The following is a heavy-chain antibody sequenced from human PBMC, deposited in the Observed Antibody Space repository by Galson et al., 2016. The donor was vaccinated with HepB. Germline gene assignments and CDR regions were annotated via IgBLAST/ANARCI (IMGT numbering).Heavy chain of an antibody. CDR2: IYYSGST. Sequence: TLSLTCSVSGDSISSGSHYWSWIRQHPGKGLEWIGYIYYSGSTHHNPSLKSRVTISVDTSKNQFSLMLNSVTAADTGVYYCAIVGPIWLAIDDWGQGTLVTVTS. CDR3: AIVGPIWLAIDD. CDR1: GDSISSGSHY. D-gene: IGHD5-12*01. V-gene: IGHV4-31*03. J-gene: IGHJ4*02.